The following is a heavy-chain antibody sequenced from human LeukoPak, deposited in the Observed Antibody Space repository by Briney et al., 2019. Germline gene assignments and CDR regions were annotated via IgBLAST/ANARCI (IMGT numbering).Heavy chain of an antibody. CDR1: GGSFSNYY. J-gene: IGHJ6*03. Sequence: SETLSLTCAVYGGSFSNYYWSWIRQPPGKGLEWVGEINHSGSTNYNPSLKSRVTISVDTSKNQFSLELFSVTAADTALYYCARGLRRLAGYGYYYYYYMDVWAKGTTVSVSS. D-gene: IGHD5-18*01. CDR2: INHSGST. CDR3: ARGLRRLAGYGYYYYYYMDV. V-gene: IGHV4-34*01.